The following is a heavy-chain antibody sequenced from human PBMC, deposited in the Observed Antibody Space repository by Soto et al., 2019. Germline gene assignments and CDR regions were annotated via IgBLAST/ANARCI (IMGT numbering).Heavy chain of an antibody. CDR1: GGSISSSSYY. CDR2: IYYSGST. V-gene: IGHV4-39*01. J-gene: IGHJ4*02. CDR3: ARHGGYCTNGVCPMPSHQIDY. D-gene: IGHD2-8*01. Sequence: PSETLSLTCTVSGGSISSSSYYWGWIRQPPGKGLEWIGSIYYSGSTYYNPSLKSRVTISVDTSKNQFSLKLSSVTAADTAVYYCARHGGYCTNGVCPMPSHQIDYWGQGTLVTVSS.